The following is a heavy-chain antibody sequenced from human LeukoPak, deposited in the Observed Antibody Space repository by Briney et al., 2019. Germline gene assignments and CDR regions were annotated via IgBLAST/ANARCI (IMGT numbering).Heavy chain of an antibody. Sequence: GGSLRLSCAASGFAFSTYAMTWVRQAPGKGLEWVSSISSGGGSTYYADSVRGRFTISKDNSKSTLYLQMNSLRAEDTAVYYCARDLGYCSSISCYTWFDPWGQGTPVTVSS. CDR2: ISSGGGST. J-gene: IGHJ5*02. V-gene: IGHV3-23*01. D-gene: IGHD2-2*02. CDR1: GFAFSTYA. CDR3: ARDLGYCSSISCYTWFDP.